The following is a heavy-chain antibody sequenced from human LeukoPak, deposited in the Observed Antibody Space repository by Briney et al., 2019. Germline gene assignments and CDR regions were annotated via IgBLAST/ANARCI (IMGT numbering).Heavy chain of an antibody. CDR1: GFTFDDYG. D-gene: IGHD3-10*01. J-gene: IGHJ4*02. CDR2: ISGSGGST. CDR3: AKDQEQWFGESINDY. V-gene: IGHV3-23*01. Sequence: GGSLRLSCAASGFTFDDYGMSWVRQAPGKGLEWVSAISGSGGSTYYADSVKGRFTISRDNSKNTLYLQMNSLRAEDTAVYYCAKDQEQWFGESINDYWGQGTLVTVSS.